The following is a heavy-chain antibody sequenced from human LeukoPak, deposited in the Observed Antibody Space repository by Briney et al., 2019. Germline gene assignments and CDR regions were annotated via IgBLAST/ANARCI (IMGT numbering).Heavy chain of an antibody. V-gene: IGHV3-23*01. J-gene: IGHJ4*02. CDR2: ISSSAHST. D-gene: IGHD3-10*01. Sequence: GGSLSLSCAASGFIFSTYAMSWVRQAPGKGLEWVSGISSSAHSTSYADYVKGRFTISRDNSKNTLYLQINSLRAEDTAVYYCAPQGGFGELAQRWGQGTLVTVSS. CDR3: APQGGFGELAQR. CDR1: GFIFSTYA.